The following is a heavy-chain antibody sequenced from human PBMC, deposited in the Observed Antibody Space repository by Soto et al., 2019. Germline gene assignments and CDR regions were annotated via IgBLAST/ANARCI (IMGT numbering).Heavy chain of an antibody. J-gene: IGHJ3*02. Sequence: GGSLRLSCAASGFTFSSYAMSWVRQAPGKGLEWVSAISGSGGSTYYADSVKGRFTISRDNSKNTLYLQMNSLRAEDTAVYYCAKVATMIVVVNPDAFDIWGQGTMVTVSS. D-gene: IGHD3-22*01. CDR2: ISGSGGST. CDR3: AKVATMIVVVNPDAFDI. CDR1: GFTFSSYA. V-gene: IGHV3-23*01.